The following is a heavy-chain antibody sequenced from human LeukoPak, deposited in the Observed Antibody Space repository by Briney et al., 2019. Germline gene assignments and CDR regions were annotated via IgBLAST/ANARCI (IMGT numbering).Heavy chain of an antibody. CDR1: GYTFTGYY. V-gene: IGHV1-2*02. CDR3: TADLPGVTTNYGMDF. Sequence: ASVKVSRKASGYTFTGYYMHWVRQAPGQGLEWMGWINPNSGGTNYAQKFQGRVTMTRDTSISTAYMELSRLRSDDTAVYYCTADLPGVTTNYGMDFWGQGTTVTVSS. CDR2: INPNSGGT. J-gene: IGHJ6*02. D-gene: IGHD5-12*01.